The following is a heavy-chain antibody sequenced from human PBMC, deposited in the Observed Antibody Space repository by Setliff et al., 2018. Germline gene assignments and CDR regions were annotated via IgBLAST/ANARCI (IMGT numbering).Heavy chain of an antibody. V-gene: IGHV4-34*01. CDR3: ARGRYCSSTSCYGGWFDP. Sequence: PSETLSLTCAVYGGSFSGYYWSWIRQPPGKGLEWIGEINHSGSTNYNPSLESRVTISVDTSKNQFSLKLSSVTAADTAVYYCARGRYCSSTSCYGGWFDPWGQGTLVTVSS. CDR2: INHSGST. CDR1: GGSFSGYY. D-gene: IGHD2-2*01. J-gene: IGHJ5*02.